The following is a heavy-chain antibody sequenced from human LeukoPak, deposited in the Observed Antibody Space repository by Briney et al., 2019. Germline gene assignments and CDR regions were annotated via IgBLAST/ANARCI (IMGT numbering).Heavy chain of an antibody. CDR1: GFTFDDYG. J-gene: IGHJ3*02. CDR2: INGNGGST. Sequence: GGSLRLSCAASGFTFDDYGMSWVRQAPGKGLEWVSGINGNGGSTGYGDSMKGRFTISRDNAKNSLYLQMISLRVEDTALYHCARNYHGSGSTAFDIWGQGTMVTVSS. D-gene: IGHD3-10*01. V-gene: IGHV3-20*01. CDR3: ARNYHGSGSTAFDI.